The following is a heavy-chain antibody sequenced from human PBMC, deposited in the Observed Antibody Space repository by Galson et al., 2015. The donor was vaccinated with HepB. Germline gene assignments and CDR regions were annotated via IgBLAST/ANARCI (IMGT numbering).Heavy chain of an antibody. CDR3: AREVDYDSSEDY. V-gene: IGHV1-69*13. Sequence: SVKVSCKASGGTFSSYAISWVRQAPGQGHEWMGGIIPIFGTANYAQKFQGSVTITADESTSTAYMELSSLRSEDTAVYYCAREVDYDSSEDYWGQGTLVTVSS. CDR1: GGTFSSYA. D-gene: IGHD3-22*01. CDR2: IIPIFGTA. J-gene: IGHJ4*02.